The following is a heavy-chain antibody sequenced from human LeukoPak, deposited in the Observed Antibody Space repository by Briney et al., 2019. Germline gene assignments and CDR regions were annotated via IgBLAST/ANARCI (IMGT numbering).Heavy chain of an antibody. CDR1: GGTFSSYA. J-gene: IGHJ5*02. CDR3: ARCEDIVPPSWFDP. V-gene: IGHV1-69*13. Sequence: SVKVSCKASGGTFSSYAISWVRQAPGQGLEWMGGIIPIFGTANYAQKFQGRVTITADESTSTAYMELSSLRSEDTAVYYCARCEDIVPPSWFDPWGQGTLVTVSS. D-gene: IGHD2-8*01. CDR2: IIPIFGTA.